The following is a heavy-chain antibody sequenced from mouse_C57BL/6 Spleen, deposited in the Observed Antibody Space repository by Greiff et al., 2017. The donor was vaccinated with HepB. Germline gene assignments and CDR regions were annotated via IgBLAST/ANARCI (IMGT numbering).Heavy chain of an antibody. CDR1: GYTFTDYY. Sequence: VQLQQSGPELVKPGASVKISCKASGYTFTDYYMNWVKQSHGKSLEWIGDINPNNGGTSYNQKFKGKATLTVDKSSSTAYMELRSLTSEDSAVYYCARWGRVEFAYWGQGTLVTVSA. D-gene: IGHD1-1*01. CDR2: INPNNGGT. CDR3: ARWGRVEFAY. V-gene: IGHV1-26*01. J-gene: IGHJ3*01.